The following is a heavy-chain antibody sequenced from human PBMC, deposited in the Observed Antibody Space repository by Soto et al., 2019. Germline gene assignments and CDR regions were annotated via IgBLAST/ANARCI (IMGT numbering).Heavy chain of an antibody. J-gene: IGHJ4*02. Sequence: GGSLRLSCXASXXXFSXXXXNXXXQAPGKGLEWVSSISSSSSYIYYADSVKGRFTISRDNAKNSLYLQMNSLRAEDTAVYYCAGEGGRRDYWGQGTLVTVSS. V-gene: IGHV3-21*01. CDR2: ISSSSSYI. CDR1: XXXFSXXX. D-gene: IGHD1-1*01. CDR3: AGEGGRRDY.